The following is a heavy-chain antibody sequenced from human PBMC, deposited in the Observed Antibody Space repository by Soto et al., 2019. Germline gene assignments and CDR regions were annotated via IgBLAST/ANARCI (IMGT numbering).Heavy chain of an antibody. Sequence: SETLSLTCTVSGGSLSSYYWSWIRQSPGKGLENLGYIYFSDSTNYNPSFKSRITISVDTSRNQFFLTLSSMTAGDTAVYYCVGQRREYRNNYYYFYAMDVWGQGTTVTVSS. V-gene: IGHV4-59*12. CDR1: GGSLSSYY. D-gene: IGHD4-4*01. CDR3: VGQRREYRNNYYYFYAMDV. J-gene: IGHJ6*02. CDR2: IYFSDST.